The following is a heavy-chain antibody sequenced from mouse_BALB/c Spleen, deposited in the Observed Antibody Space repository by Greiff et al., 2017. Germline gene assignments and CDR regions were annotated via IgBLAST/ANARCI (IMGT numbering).Heavy chain of an antibody. CDR1: GFNIKDYY. CDR3: ARGTVVAFDY. Sequence: EVKLVESGAELVRSGASVKLSCTASGFNIKDYYMHWVKQRPEQGLEWIGWIDPENGDTEYAPKFQGKATMTADTSSNTAYLQLSSLTSEDTAVYYCARGTVVAFDYWGQGTTLTVSS. D-gene: IGHD1-1*01. V-gene: IGHV14-4*02. J-gene: IGHJ2*01. CDR2: IDPENGDT.